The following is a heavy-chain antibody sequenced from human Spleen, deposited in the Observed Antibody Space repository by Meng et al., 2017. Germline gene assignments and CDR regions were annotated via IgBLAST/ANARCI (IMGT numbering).Heavy chain of an antibody. J-gene: IGHJ4*02. D-gene: IGHD3-10*01. CDR1: GFTFSGYA. CDR2: ITGSGGGT. CDR3: ARVYGSGDYYPCYFDY. Sequence: GESLKISCAASGFTFSGYAMNWVRQVPGKGMEWVSAITGSGGGTYYADSVKGRFTTSRDNSKNTLYLQMNNLRAEDTAVYYCARVYGSGDYYPCYFDYWGQGTLVTGSS. V-gene: IGHV3-23*01.